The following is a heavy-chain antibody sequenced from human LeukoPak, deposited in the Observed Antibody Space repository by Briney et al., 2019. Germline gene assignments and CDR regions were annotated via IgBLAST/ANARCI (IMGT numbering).Heavy chain of an antibody. Sequence: GGSLRLSCAASGFTFSDYYMSWIRQAPVKGLEWVSYIGTSDDSIYYADSVKGRFTISRDNAKNSLYLQMNGLATEDSAVYYCARDDPAYCGRNSCRSLDYWGQGTLVTVSS. CDR3: ARDDPAYCGRNSCRSLDY. CDR1: GFTFSDYY. D-gene: IGHD2-2*01. J-gene: IGHJ4*02. CDR2: IGTSDDSI. V-gene: IGHV3-11*01.